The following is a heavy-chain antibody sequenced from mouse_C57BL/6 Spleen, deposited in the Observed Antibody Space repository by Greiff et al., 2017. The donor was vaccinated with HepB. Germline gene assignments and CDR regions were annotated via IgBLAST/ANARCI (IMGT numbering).Heavy chain of an antibody. CDR1: GFTFSDYG. V-gene: IGHV5-17*01. CDR3: AKALYDGYLYAMDY. Sequence: EVQLVASGGGLVKPGGSLKLSCAASGFTFSDYGMHWVRQAPEKGLEWVAYISSGSSTIYYADTVKGRFTISRDNAKHTLFLQMTSLRSEDTAMYYCAKALYDGYLYAMDYWGQGTSVTVSS. CDR2: ISSGSSTI. D-gene: IGHD2-3*01. J-gene: IGHJ4*01.